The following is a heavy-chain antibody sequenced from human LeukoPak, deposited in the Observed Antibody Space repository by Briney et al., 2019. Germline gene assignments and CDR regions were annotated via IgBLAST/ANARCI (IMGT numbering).Heavy chain of an antibody. D-gene: IGHD3-22*01. CDR2: IYHSGST. V-gene: IGHV4-39*07. CDR1: GGSISSSSYY. CDR3: TRGGRAMIVVVTPFDY. J-gene: IGHJ4*02. Sequence: SETLSLTCTVSGGSISSSSYYWGWIRQPPGKGLEWIGSIYHSGSTYYNPSLKSRVTISVDTSKNQFSLKLSSVTAADTAVYYCTRGGRAMIVVVTPFDYWGQGTLVTVSS.